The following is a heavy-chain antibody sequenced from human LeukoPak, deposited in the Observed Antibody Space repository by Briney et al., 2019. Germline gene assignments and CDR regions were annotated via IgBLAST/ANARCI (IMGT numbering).Heavy chain of an antibody. J-gene: IGHJ3*02. CDR3: ARTGSGGDLDI. Sequence: GGSLRLSCAAAGFTVSNNYMSWVRQAPGRGLEWVSVISTGGSTYYAESVKGRFTISRDNAKSTVYLQMNSLRAEDTAVYYCARTGSGGDLDIWGQGTMVTVSS. D-gene: IGHD2-15*01. V-gene: IGHV3-66*01. CDR2: ISTGGST. CDR1: GFTVSNNY.